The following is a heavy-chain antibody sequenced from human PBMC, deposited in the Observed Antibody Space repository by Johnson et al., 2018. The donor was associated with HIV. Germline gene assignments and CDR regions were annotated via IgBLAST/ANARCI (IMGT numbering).Heavy chain of an antibody. CDR1: GFTFSNAW. V-gene: IGHV3-15*01. CDR3: STDYTYPRITGTTGSAFDI. Sequence: VQLVESGGRLVQPGRSLRLSCAASGFTFSNAWLSWVRQAPGPRRAWVGRITSKTDAGTSDYAAPVNGRFIIPRDDSKNTLYLQMNSLKTEDTAVYYCSTDYTYPRITGTTGSAFDIWGQGTMVTVSS. CDR2: ITSKTDAGTS. J-gene: IGHJ3*02. D-gene: IGHD1-7*01.